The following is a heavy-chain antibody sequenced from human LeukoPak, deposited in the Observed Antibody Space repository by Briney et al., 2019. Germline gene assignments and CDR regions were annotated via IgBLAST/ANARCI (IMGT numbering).Heavy chain of an antibody. D-gene: IGHD5-12*01. Sequence: GGCLRLSCAVSGFTFDDYAIHWVRQVPGKGLGWVSGINWNSDSIGYADSVKGRFTTSRDNAKNSLYLQMNSLRAEDTAFYYCAINGGGDSGYGNFDYWGQGTLVTVSS. CDR2: INWNSDSI. CDR3: AINGGGDSGYGNFDY. CDR1: GFTFDDYA. V-gene: IGHV3-9*01. J-gene: IGHJ4*02.